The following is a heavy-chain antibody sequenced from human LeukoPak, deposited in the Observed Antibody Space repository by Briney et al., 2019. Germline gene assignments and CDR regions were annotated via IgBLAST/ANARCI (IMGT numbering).Heavy chain of an antibody. CDR3: ARGRGIAAAGYNDY. V-gene: IGHV4-59*12. J-gene: IGHJ4*02. CDR2: IYYSGST. CDR1: GGSINGYY. D-gene: IGHD6-13*01. Sequence: SETLSLTCTVSGGSINGYYWSWIRQPPGKGLEWIGYIYYSGSTNYNPSLKSRVTISVDTSKNQFSLKLSSVTAADTAVYYCARGRGIAAAGYNDYWGQGTLVTVSS.